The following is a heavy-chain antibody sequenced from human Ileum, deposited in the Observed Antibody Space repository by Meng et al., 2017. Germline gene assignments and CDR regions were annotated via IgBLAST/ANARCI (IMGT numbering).Heavy chain of an antibody. CDR1: GCCISSGDYY. CDR2: IYYSGST. V-gene: IGHV4-30-4*01. CDR3: ARENTIFGVVWGSWFDP. J-gene: IGHJ5*02. Sequence: QVQLQESGPGLVKPSQTLSLTCTVAGCCISSGDYYWSWIRQPPGKGLEWIGYIYYSGSTYYNPSLKSRVTISVDTSKNQFSLKPSSVTAADTAVYYCARENTIFGVVWGSWFDPWGQGTLVTVSS. D-gene: IGHD3-3*01.